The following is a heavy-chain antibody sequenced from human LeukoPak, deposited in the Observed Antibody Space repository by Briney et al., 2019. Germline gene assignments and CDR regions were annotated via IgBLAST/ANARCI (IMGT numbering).Heavy chain of an antibody. CDR2: ISGSGTI. CDR1: GGSIHSY. Sequence: SETLSLTCTVSGGSIHSYWSWIRQPAGKGLEWIGRISGSGTITYNPALQSRLTISIDTSKNQFSLKLMSVTAADTAVYYCARERITMVRGVTSFSDYWGQGTLVTVSS. V-gene: IGHV4-4*07. D-gene: IGHD3-10*01. CDR3: ARERITMVRGVTSFSDY. J-gene: IGHJ4*02.